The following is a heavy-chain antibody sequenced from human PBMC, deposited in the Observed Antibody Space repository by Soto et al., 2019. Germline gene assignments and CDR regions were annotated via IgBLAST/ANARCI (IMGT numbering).Heavy chain of an antibody. V-gene: IGHV1-8*01. J-gene: IGHJ5*02. CDR2: MNPNSGNT. D-gene: IGHD3-3*01. CDR1: GYTFTSYD. Sequence: ASVKVSCKASGYTFTSYDINWVRQATGQGLEWMGWMNPNSGNTGYAQKFQGRVTMTRNTSISTAYMELSSLRSEDTAVYYCASAEGNYDFREYNWFDPWGQGTLVTVSS. CDR3: ASAEGNYDFREYNWFDP.